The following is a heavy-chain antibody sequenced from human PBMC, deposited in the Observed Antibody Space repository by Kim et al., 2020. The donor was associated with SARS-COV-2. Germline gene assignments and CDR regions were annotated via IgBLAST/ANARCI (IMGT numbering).Heavy chain of an antibody. CDR2: LSGTGDRS. J-gene: IGHJ6*02. V-gene: IGHV3-23*01. D-gene: IGHD3-22*01. Sequence: GGSLRRSCAASGFTFSSYGMSWVRQAPGKGLEWVSALSGTGDRSYYADSVKGRFTISRDNSKDTLNLQMNSLRVEDTAVYYCAKINIPNYYDSCGLDVWGQGTTVTVSS. CDR1: GFTFSSYG. CDR3: AKINIPNYYDSCGLDV.